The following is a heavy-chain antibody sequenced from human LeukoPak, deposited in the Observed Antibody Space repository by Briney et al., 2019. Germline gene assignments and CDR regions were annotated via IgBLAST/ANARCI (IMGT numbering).Heavy chain of an antibody. J-gene: IGHJ4*02. V-gene: IGHV3-23*01. D-gene: IGHD7-27*01. CDR1: GFTFSSYA. CDR3: AVPILGIWSGFDY. CDR2: ISGSGGST. Sequence: PGGSLRLSCAASGFTFSSYAMSWVRQAPGKGLEWVSAISGSGGSTYYADSVKGRFTISRDNSKNTLYLQMNGLRAEDTAVYYCAVPILGIWSGFDYWGQGTLVTVSS.